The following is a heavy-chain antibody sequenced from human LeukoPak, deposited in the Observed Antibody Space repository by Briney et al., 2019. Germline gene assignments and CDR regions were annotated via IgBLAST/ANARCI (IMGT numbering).Heavy chain of an antibody. D-gene: IGHD2-15*01. CDR1: GFTFDDYA. V-gene: IGHV3-9*01. Sequence: PGGSLRLSCAASGFTFDDYAMHWVRHAPGKGLEWVSGISWNSGSIGYADSVKGRFTISRDNAKNSLYLQMNSLRAEDTALYYCAKSGYCSGGSCYLYYFDYWGQGTLVTVSS. CDR3: AKSGYCSGGSCYLYYFDY. J-gene: IGHJ4*02. CDR2: ISWNSGSI.